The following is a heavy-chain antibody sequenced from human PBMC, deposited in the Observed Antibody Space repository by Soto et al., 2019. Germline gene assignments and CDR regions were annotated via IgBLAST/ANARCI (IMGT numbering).Heavy chain of an antibody. CDR1: GGTFSSYT. Sequence: ASVKVSCKASGGTFSSYTISWVRQAPGQGLEWMGRIIPILGIVNYAQKFQGRVTITADKSTSTAYMELSSLRSEDTAVYYCARAFTIVPPSTNYYYMDFWGKGTTVTVS. D-gene: IGHD2-21*01. V-gene: IGHV1-69*02. J-gene: IGHJ6*03. CDR2: IIPILGIV. CDR3: ARAFTIVPPSTNYYYMDF.